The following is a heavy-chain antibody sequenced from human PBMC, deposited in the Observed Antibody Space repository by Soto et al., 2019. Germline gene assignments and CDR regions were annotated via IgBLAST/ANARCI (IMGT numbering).Heavy chain of an antibody. CDR1: GDSVSSATYY. D-gene: IGHD3-10*01. Sequence: SETLSLTCTVSGDSVSSATYYWSWIRQPPGKALEWIGSIYYIGSTNYNPSLRSRVIMSVDTSKNQFSLNLSSVTAADTAVYYCARDRGTANTNTWLDPGGQETLVTVS. V-gene: IGHV4-61*01. CDR2: IYYIGST. CDR3: ARDRGTANTNTWLDP. J-gene: IGHJ5*02.